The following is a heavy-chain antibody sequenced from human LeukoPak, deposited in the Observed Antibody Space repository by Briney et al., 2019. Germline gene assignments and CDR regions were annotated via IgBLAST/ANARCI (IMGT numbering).Heavy chain of an antibody. D-gene: IGHD4-23*01. CDR1: GGYIITSDHY. V-gene: IGHV4-39*07. Sequence: SETLSLTCSVSGGYIITSDHYWGWIRQPPGKGLEWIGSIYYTGSTSTNPFFKSRVTVSVDTSKKQFSLTLISVTAADTAVYYCARERYYYGGKTWFDPWGQGTLVTVSS. J-gene: IGHJ5*02. CDR3: ARERYYYGGKTWFDP. CDR2: IYYTGST.